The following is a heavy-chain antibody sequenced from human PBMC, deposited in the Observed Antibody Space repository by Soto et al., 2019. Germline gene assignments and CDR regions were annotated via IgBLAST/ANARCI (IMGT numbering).Heavy chain of an antibody. J-gene: IGHJ3*02. CDR3: AGLNFDLLTGKYAFDI. D-gene: IGHD3-9*01. Sequence: SETLSLXCAVSGVSITSGGYSWTWIRQPPGKGLEWIGYIYHSGSTYYNPSLKSRVTISVDRSKNQFSLKLSSVTAADTAVYYCAGLNFDLLTGKYAFDIWGQGTMVTVSS. CDR1: GVSITSGGYS. CDR2: IYHSGST. V-gene: IGHV4-30-2*01.